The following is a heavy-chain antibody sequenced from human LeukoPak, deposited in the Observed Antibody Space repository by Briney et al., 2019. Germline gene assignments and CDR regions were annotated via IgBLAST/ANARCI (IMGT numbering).Heavy chain of an antibody. Sequence: GGSLRFSCAASGFTFSSYAMSWVRQAPGMGLEWVSAISSNGVSTYYADSVKGRFTVSRDNSKNTLYLQVNSLRAEDTAVYYCARRPSYYFDYWGQGTLVTVS. J-gene: IGHJ4*02. CDR3: ARRPSYYFDY. V-gene: IGHV3-23*01. CDR1: GFTFSSYA. CDR2: ISSNGVST.